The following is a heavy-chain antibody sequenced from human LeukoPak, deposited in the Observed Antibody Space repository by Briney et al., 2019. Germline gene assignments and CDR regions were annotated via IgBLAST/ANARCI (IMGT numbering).Heavy chain of an antibody. J-gene: IGHJ6*03. CDR2: INPSGGST. CDR3: ARDRGHYYYMDV. V-gene: IGHV1-46*01. CDR1: GYTFTSYY. Sequence: ASVKVSCKASGYTFTSYYMHWVRQAPGQGLEWMGIINPSGGSTSYAQKFQGRVTMTRDMSTSTVYMELSSLRSEDTAVYYCARDRGHYYYMDVWGKGTTVTVSS.